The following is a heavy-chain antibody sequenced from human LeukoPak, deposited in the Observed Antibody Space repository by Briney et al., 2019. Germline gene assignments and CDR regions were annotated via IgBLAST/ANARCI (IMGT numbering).Heavy chain of an antibody. CDR2: MYLSGTT. J-gene: IGHJ4*02. V-gene: IGHV4-4*02. CDR3: AGLVGRYSTGMYYYFDY. CDR1: GGSISSVNL. D-gene: IGHD6-19*01. Sequence: SGTLSLTCAASGGSISSVNLWSWVRQPPGKGLEWVGEMYLSGTTTYNPSLKSRVTISIDKSKNQFSLSLRSVTAAGTAVYYCAGLVGRYSTGMYYYFDYWGPGTLVTVSS.